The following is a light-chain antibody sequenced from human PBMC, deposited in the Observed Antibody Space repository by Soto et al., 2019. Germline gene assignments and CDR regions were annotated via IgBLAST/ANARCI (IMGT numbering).Light chain of an antibody. CDR3: QQSSSTPRT. J-gene: IGKJ2*01. V-gene: IGKV1-39*01. CDR1: QSVSSY. Sequence: DIQMTQSPSSLSASVGDRVTITCRAGQSVSSYLNWYQQKPGKAPKLLIYAASSLQSGVPSRFSGSGSGTEFTLTISSLQPEDVATYYCQQSSSTPRTFGQGTKRAIK. CDR2: AAS.